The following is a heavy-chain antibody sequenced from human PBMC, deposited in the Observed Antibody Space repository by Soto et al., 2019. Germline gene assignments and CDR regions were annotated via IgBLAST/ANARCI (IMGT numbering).Heavy chain of an antibody. J-gene: IGHJ4*02. Sequence: PGGSLRLSCAASGFTFKNYVMHWVRQAPGKGLEWVAVTSYDGDHDYYEDSVKGRFTISRDNSINTLYLQMNSLRAEDTAIYYCARVGGQWKLLALFDLWGQGTLMTFYS. CDR2: TSYDGDHD. CDR1: GFTFKNYV. D-gene: IGHD3-9*01. CDR3: ARVGGQWKLLALFDL. V-gene: IGHV3-33*08.